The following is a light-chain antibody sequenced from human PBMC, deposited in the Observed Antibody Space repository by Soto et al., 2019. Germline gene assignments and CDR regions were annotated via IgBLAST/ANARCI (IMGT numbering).Light chain of an antibody. CDR3: QQYNRNTWS. CDR2: GAS. J-gene: IGKJ5*01. CDR1: QSVGTW. Sequence: IQMTQSPSTMSASVGGRVTITCRASQSVGTWVAWYQQKPGKAPKLLIYGASNLESGVPSRFSVSGSGTEFTLTITPLKNDDFATYFCQQYNRNTWSFGPGTRLEIK. V-gene: IGKV1-5*01.